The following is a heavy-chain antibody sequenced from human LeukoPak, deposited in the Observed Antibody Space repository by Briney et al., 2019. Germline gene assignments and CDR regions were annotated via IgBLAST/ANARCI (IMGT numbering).Heavy chain of an antibody. Sequence: GGSLRLSCAASDFTFRSYAMQWVRQVQGKGLEWVSGISGSGDSTFYADSVKGRFTIFRDNSKNTLYLQMNSLRAEDTAVYYCAKAQVGRWLQFDYWGQGTLVTVSS. CDR3: AKAQVGRWLQFDY. D-gene: IGHD5-24*01. CDR2: ISGSGDST. CDR1: DFTFRSYA. V-gene: IGHV3-23*01. J-gene: IGHJ4*02.